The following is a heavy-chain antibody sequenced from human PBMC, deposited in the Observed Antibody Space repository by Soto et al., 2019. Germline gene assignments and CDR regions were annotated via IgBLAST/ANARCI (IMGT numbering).Heavy chain of an antibody. CDR3: TSKFGQLLADAFDI. Sequence: PGESLKISCKGSGYSFTSYWIGWVRQMPGKGLEWMGIIYPGDFDTRYSPSFQDQVTISADKSISTAYLQWSSLKASDTAMYYCTSKFGQLLADAFDIWRQGTMVTVSS. D-gene: IGHD3-10*01. CDR2: IYPGDFDT. V-gene: IGHV5-51*01. CDR1: GYSFTSYW. J-gene: IGHJ3*02.